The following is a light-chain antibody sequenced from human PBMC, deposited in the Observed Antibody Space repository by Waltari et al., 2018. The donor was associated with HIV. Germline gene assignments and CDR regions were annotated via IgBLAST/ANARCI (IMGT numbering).Light chain of an antibody. CDR1: NIGSQS. Sequence: SYVLTQPPSVSVAPGQTARITCEGNNIGSQSVHWYQQRPGQAPALVVHDDSDRPSGIPERFSGSNSGNTATLTISRVEAGDEADYYCQVWHSNNDHVVFGGGTKLTVL. CDR2: DDS. J-gene: IGLJ2*01. CDR3: QVWHSNNDHVV. V-gene: IGLV3-21*02.